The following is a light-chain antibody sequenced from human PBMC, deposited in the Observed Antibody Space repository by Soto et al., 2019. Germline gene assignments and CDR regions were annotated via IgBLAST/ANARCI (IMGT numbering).Light chain of an antibody. Sequence: QSVLTQPASVSGSAGQSISISCTGTSSDIGRYNFVSWYQQRPGQAPKLLIFDVSHRPSGISDRFSGSKSGYTASLTISGLQAEDEADYYCNSHTRTSPPYVFGTGTNVTVL. V-gene: IGLV2-14*01. J-gene: IGLJ1*01. CDR2: DVS. CDR1: SSDIGRYNF. CDR3: NSHTRTSPPYV.